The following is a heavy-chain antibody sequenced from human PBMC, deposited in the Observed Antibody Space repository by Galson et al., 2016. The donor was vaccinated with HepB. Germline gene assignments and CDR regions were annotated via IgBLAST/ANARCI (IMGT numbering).Heavy chain of an antibody. J-gene: IGHJ4*02. CDR1: AFNIRKNY. CDR2: IYSDTST. V-gene: IGHV3-53*01. CDR3: ARVPDHSPTFFDY. Sequence: SLRLSCAASAFNIRKNYMSWVRQAPGQGLEWVSTIYSDTSTYYADSVKGRLTISRDNSKNTLYLQMNSLRAEDTAIYYCARVPDHSPTFFDYWGQGTLVTVSS.